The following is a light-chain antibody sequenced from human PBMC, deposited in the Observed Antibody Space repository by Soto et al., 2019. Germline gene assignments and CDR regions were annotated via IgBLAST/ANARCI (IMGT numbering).Light chain of an antibody. Sequence: LQMTQSPYSLSAAVGDRVTIAFLASQNINTCLNWYQQKPGKAPKLLIFDAATLQSGVPSRFSGSGSGTEVTLTISSLQPDDFATYYCQQDDSFPCTFGQGTRVEI. CDR1: QNINTC. CDR3: QQDDSFPCT. CDR2: DAA. J-gene: IGKJ5*01. V-gene: IGKV1-39*01.